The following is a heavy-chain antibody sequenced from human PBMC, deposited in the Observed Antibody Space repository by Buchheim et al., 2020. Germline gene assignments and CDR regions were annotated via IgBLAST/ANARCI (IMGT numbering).Heavy chain of an antibody. V-gene: IGHV4-31*03. J-gene: IGHJ4*02. CDR1: GGSISSGGDY. CDR2: IYYSGST. Sequence: QVQLQESGPGLVKPSQTLSLTCTVSGGSISSGGDYWSWIRQHPGKGLEWIGNIYYSGSTYYNPSLKSRVTISVDTSKSQFSLKLTSVTAADTAVYYCASNGYCSSTSCEQKYYFDYWGQGTL. D-gene: IGHD2-2*01. CDR3: ASNGYCSSTSCEQKYYFDY.